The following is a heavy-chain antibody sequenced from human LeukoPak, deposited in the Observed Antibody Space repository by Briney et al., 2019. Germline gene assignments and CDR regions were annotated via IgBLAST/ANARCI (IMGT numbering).Heavy chain of an antibody. J-gene: IGHJ5*02. CDR3: ANPTRFDP. CDR1: GFTFSSYS. V-gene: IGHV3-23*01. Sequence: GGSLRLSCTASGFTFSSYSMTWVRQAPGKGLEWVSAISGSGGSTYYADSVKGRFTISRDNSKNTLYLQMNSLRAEDTAVYYCANPTRFDPWGQGTLVTVSS. CDR2: ISGSGGST.